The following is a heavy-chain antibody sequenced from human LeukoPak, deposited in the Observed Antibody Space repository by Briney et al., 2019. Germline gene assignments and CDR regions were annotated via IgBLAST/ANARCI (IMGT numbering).Heavy chain of an antibody. J-gene: IGHJ4*02. CDR1: GFTFGSYW. Sequence: GGSLRLSCAASGFTFGSYWMHWVRQGPGKGLEWVSAISGSGGSTYYADSVKGRFTISRDISKNTLYLQMNSLRAEDTAVYYCAKGGMGYDSSGYLYFDYWGQGTLVTVSS. CDR2: ISGSGGST. D-gene: IGHD3-22*01. CDR3: AKGGMGYDSSGYLYFDY. V-gene: IGHV3-23*01.